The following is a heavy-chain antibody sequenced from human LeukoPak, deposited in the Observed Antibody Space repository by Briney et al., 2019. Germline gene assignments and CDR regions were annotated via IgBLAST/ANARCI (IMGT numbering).Heavy chain of an antibody. V-gene: IGHV1-69*13. D-gene: IGHD3-3*01. CDR2: IIPIFGTA. Sequence: ASVKVSCKASGGTFSSYAISWVRQAPGQGLEWMGGIIPIFGTANYAQKFQGRVTITADESTSTAYMELSSLRSEDTAVYYCARGGPPPPRFLESIPFDPWGQGTLVTVSS. CDR3: ARGGPPPPRFLESIPFDP. J-gene: IGHJ5*02. CDR1: GGTFSSYA.